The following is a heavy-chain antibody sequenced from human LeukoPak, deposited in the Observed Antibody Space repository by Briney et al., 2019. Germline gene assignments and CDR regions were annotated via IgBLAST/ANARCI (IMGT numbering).Heavy chain of an antibody. V-gene: IGHV1-18*04. J-gene: IGHJ4*02. Sequence: ASVKVSCKASGHTFTSYGISWVRQAPGQGLEWMGWISAYNGNTNYAQKLQGRVTMTTDTSTSTAYMELRSLRSDDTAVYYCAREGYYYGSGSYQGDYWGQGTLVTVSS. CDR2: ISAYNGNT. CDR3: AREGYYYGSGSYQGDY. CDR1: GHTFTSYG. D-gene: IGHD3-10*01.